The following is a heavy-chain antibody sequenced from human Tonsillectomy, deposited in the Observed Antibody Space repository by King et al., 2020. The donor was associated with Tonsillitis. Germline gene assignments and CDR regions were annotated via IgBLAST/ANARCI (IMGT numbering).Heavy chain of an antibody. CDR3: ARHFAHFSDSSGFYYRHYFDY. CDR2: VYYSGTP. D-gene: IGHD3-22*01. J-gene: IGHJ4*02. CDR1: GDSFSGSTYS. V-gene: IGHV4-39*01. Sequence: LQLQESGPGLVKPSETLSLTCAVSGDSFSGSTYSWGWIRQTPGKGLEWIGTVYYSGTPYCNPSLKSRVSVTVDTSKNHFSLNLTSVTAADTAVYYCARHFAHFSDSSGFYYRHYFDYWGQGTRVTVSS.